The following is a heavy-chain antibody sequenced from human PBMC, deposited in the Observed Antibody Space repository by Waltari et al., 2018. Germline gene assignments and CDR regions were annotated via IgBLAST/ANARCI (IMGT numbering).Heavy chain of an antibody. CDR3: AREPERSGYQDWFDP. Sequence: QVQLVQSGAGVKKPGASVKVSCKASGYTFTGYYMHWVRQAPGQGLEWMGRINPNSGGTNYAQKFQGRVTMTRDTSISTAYMELSRLRSDDTAVYYCAREPERSGYQDWFDPWGQGTLVTVSS. CDR1: GYTFTGYY. D-gene: IGHD3-22*01. J-gene: IGHJ5*02. V-gene: IGHV1-2*06. CDR2: INPNSGGT.